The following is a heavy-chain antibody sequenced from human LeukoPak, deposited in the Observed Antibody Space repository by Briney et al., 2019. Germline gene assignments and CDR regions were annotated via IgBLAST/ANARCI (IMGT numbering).Heavy chain of an antibody. V-gene: IGHV4-4*09. Sequence: SETLSLTCTVAGGSISSYYWSWIRQPPGKGLEWLGYIYHSGSTYYNPSLKSRVTISVDRSKNQFSLKLSSVTAADTAVYYCARVGVVVVPAGDDYWGQGTLVTVSS. D-gene: IGHD2-2*01. CDR2: IYHSGST. J-gene: IGHJ4*02. CDR1: GGSISSYY. CDR3: ARVGVVVVPAGDDY.